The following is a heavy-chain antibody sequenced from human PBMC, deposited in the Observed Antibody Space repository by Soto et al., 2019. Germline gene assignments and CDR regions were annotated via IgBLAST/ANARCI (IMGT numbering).Heavy chain of an antibody. Sequence: EVQLVESGGGLVQPGGSLRLSCAASGFTFSAYDMHWVRQATGKGLEWVSAIGTQHDTYYPESVKGRFTISRENAKNSLYLQMNSLGGGGTAVYYWARPASPRHGGGGWIDPWGQGTLVTVSS. V-gene: IGHV3-13*01. D-gene: IGHD3-16*01. J-gene: IGHJ5*02. CDR2: IGTQHDT. CDR1: GFTFSAYD. CDR3: ARPASPRHGGGGWIDP.